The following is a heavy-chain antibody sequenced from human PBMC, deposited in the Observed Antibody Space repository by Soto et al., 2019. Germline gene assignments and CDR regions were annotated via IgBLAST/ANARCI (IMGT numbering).Heavy chain of an antibody. CDR2: ISSNGGST. CDR3: VKGDSAMATPYFDY. J-gene: IGHJ4*02. D-gene: IGHD5-18*01. Sequence: GGSLRLSCSASGFTFSSYAMHWVRRAPGKGLEYVSAISSNGGSTYYADSVKGRFTISRDNSKNTLYLQMSSLRAEDTAVYYCVKGDSAMATPYFDYWGQGTLVTVSS. CDR1: GFTFSSYA. V-gene: IGHV3-64D*06.